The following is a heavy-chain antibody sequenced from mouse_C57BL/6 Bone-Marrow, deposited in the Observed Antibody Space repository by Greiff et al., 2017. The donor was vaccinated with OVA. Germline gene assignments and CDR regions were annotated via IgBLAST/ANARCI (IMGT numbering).Heavy chain of an antibody. CDR2: LWWNDDK. V-gene: IGHV8-5*01. Sequence: VKLMESGPGILQPSQTLSLTCSFSGFSLSTSNMGIGWIRPPSGQGLEWLVHLWWNDDKYYNPSLKSRLTISKDTSNNQVFLTITSVDTADTATDYCAHNYYGWYFDVWGTRTTVTVSS. CDR1: GFSLSTSNMG. J-gene: IGHJ1*03. D-gene: IGHD1-1*01. CDR3: AHNYYGWYFDV.